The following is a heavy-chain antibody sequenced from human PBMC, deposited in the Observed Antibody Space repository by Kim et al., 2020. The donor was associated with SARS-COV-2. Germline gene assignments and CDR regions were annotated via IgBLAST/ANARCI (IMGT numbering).Heavy chain of an antibody. CDR1: GFTFSSYG. V-gene: IGHV3-30*18. D-gene: IGHD3-10*01. CDR2: ISYDGSNK. J-gene: IGHJ3*02. Sequence: GGSLRLTCAASGFTFSSYGMHWVRQAPGKGLEWVAVISYDGSNKYYADSVKGRFTISRDNSKNTLYLQMNSLRAEDTAVYYCAKVRELGIFYYGSGYDIWGQGTMVTVSS. CDR3: AKVRELGIFYYGSGYDI.